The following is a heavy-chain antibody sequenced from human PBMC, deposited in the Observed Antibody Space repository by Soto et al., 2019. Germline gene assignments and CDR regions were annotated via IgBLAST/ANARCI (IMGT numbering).Heavy chain of an antibody. Sequence: PSETLSLTCTISGGSISVYYWSWIRQSPGQGLEWIGYIYDSGSPYYNPSLKTRVTISADTSKNQISLKLTSATAADTAVYFCARVVGSSPTRYWGRGTLVTVSS. CDR1: GGSISVYY. V-gene: IGHV4-59*01. CDR3: ARVVGSSPTRY. CDR2: IYDSGSP. J-gene: IGHJ4*02. D-gene: IGHD2-15*01.